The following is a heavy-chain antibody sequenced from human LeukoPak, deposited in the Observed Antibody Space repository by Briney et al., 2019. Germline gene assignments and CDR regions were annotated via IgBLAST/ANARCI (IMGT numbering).Heavy chain of an antibody. V-gene: IGHV3-23*01. J-gene: IGHJ1*01. CDR3: AKDSGDSPEYFQH. D-gene: IGHD4-17*01. Sequence: GGSLRLSCAASGFTFSSYAVSWVRQAPGKGLEWVSAISGSGGSTYYADSVKGRFTISRDNSKNTLYLQMNSLRAEDTAVYYCAKDSGDSPEYFQHWGQGTLVTVSS. CDR1: GFTFSSYA. CDR2: ISGSGGST.